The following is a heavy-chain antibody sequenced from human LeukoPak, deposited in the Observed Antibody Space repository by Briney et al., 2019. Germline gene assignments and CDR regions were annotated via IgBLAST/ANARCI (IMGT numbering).Heavy chain of an antibody. CDR1: GVSVSSGSYY. Sequence: KSSETLSLTGTVSGVSVSSGSYYWSWIRQPPGKGLEWIGYIYYSGSTNYNPSLKSRVTISVDTSKNQFSLKLSSVTAADTAVYYCARIESSIAARRYFDYWGQGTLVTVSS. CDR2: IYYSGST. D-gene: IGHD6-6*01. V-gene: IGHV4-61*01. J-gene: IGHJ4*02. CDR3: ARIESSIAARRYFDY.